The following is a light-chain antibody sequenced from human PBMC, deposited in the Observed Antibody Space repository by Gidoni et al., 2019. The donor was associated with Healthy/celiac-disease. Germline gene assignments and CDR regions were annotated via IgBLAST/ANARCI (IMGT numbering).Light chain of an antibody. J-gene: IGLJ2*01. V-gene: IGLV3-1*01. CDR1: KWGAIY. CDR2: QDR. CDR3: QAWDSSTAV. Sequence: SLGDSASSSCSGVKWGAIYYCWYQQKTGQSLVLFIYQDRQRPAGIPEPFSGSNSGTTATLTISGTQAMAEADYDSQAWDSSTAVFGGGTKLTVL.